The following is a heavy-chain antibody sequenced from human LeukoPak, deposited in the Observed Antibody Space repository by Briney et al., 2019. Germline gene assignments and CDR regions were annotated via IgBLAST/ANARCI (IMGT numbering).Heavy chain of an antibody. V-gene: IGHV3-66*01. CDR3: TRAPPGSGWLVDN. Sequence: TGGSLRLSCAASGITVSSNDMSWVRQAPGKGLEWVSVIYSGGSTYYADSVKGRFTISRDISKNTLYLQMNSLRAGDTAVYYCTRAPPGSGWLVDNWGQGTLVTVSS. CDR1: GITVSSND. D-gene: IGHD6-19*01. J-gene: IGHJ4*02. CDR2: IYSGGST.